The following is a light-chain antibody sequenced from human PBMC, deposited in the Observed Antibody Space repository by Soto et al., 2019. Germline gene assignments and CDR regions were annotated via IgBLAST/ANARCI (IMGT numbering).Light chain of an antibody. Sequence: EIVMTQSPATLSVSPGERATLSCRASQSVSSNLAWYQQKPGQAPRLLIYGASTRATGIPVRFSGSGSGTESTLAISSLQSEDFAVYYCQHYNKWPAYTFGQGTKLEIK. CDR3: QHYNKWPAYT. V-gene: IGKV3-15*01. J-gene: IGKJ2*01. CDR1: QSVSSN. CDR2: GAS.